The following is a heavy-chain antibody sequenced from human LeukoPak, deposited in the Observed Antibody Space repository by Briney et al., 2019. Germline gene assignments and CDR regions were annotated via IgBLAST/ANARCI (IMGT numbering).Heavy chain of an antibody. D-gene: IGHD3-22*01. J-gene: IGHJ4*02. CDR2: TYYRSKWNN. CDR3: ARGNYYDSSGRFDY. CDR1: GDSVSSNSAA. Sequence: SQTLSLTCAISGDSVSSNSAAWNWIRQSPSRGLEWLGRTYYRSKWNNDYAVSVKSRITINPDTSKNQFSLQLNSVTPEDTAVYYCARGNYYDSSGRFDYWGQGTLVTVSS. V-gene: IGHV6-1*01.